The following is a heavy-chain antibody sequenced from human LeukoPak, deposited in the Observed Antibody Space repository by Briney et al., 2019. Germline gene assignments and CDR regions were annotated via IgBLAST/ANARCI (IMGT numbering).Heavy chain of an antibody. D-gene: IGHD2-2*01. CDR1: GDSISSGDYF. CDR2: ISYSGST. Sequence: SETLSLTCTVSGDSISSGDYFWSWIRQPPGKGLEWLGYISYSGSTYSNPSVESRPIMSLDTSKNQFSPQLNSVTPEDTAVYYCARSTSGEDPANEVYDYWGQGTLVTVSS. V-gene: IGHV4-30-4*01. J-gene: IGHJ4*02. CDR3: ARSTSGEDPANEVYDY.